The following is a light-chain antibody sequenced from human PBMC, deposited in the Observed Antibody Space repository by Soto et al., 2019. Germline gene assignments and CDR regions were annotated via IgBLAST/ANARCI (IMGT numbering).Light chain of an antibody. CDR1: QSVSSSY. V-gene: IGKV3-20*01. CDR2: GAS. Sequence: IVLTQSPGTLSLSPGERATLSCRASQSVSSSYLAWYQQKPGQAPRLLIYGASSRATGIADRFSGSGSGKDFTLTISRLEPEDFAVYFCQQYGSSPLFTFGPGTKVNIK. J-gene: IGKJ3*01. CDR3: QQYGSSPLFT.